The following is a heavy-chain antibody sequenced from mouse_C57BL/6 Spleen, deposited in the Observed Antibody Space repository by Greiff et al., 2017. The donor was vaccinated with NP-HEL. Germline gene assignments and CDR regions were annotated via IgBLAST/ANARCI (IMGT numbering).Heavy chain of an antibody. CDR3: ARNDYETMDY. J-gene: IGHJ4*01. D-gene: IGHD2-4*01. Sequence: EVQLVESGGGLVKPGGSLKLSCAASGFTFSDYGMHWVRQAPEKGLEWVAYISSGSSTIYYADTVKGRFPISRDNAKNTLFLQMTSLRSEDTAMYYCARNDYETMDYWGQGTSDTVSS. V-gene: IGHV5-17*01. CDR2: ISSGSSTI. CDR1: GFTFSDYG.